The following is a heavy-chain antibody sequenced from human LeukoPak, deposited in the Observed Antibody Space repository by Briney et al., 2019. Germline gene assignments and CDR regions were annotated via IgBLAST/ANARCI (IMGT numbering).Heavy chain of an antibody. CDR3: ARGRNKYPKKTGLDY. V-gene: IGHV4-34*01. Sequence: PSETPSLTCAVYGESFSGYYWSWISQPPGKGLDWIGEINHSGSTNYNPSLKSRVTISVDTSKNQFSLKLSSVTAADTAVYYCARGRNKYPKKTGLDYWGQGTLVTVSS. CDR2: INHSGST. CDR1: GESFSGYY. D-gene: IGHD7-27*01. J-gene: IGHJ4*02.